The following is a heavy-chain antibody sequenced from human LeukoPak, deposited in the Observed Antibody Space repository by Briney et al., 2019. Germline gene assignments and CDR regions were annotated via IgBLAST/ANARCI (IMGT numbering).Heavy chain of an antibody. CDR3: ARQGIEMATIRDFDL. CDR2: IHYIGNT. J-gene: IGHJ2*01. V-gene: IGHV4-39*01. CDR1: GGSISSSSYS. Sequence: SETLSLTCTVSGGSISSSSYSWGWIRQPPGKGLEWIGFIHYIGNTYYNPSLKSRVTISVDTSKNQFSLKLISVTAADTAVYYCARQGIEMATIRDFDLWGRGTLVTVSS. D-gene: IGHD5-24*01.